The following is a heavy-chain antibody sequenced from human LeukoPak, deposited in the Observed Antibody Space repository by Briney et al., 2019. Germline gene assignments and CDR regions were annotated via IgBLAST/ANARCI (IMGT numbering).Heavy chain of an antibody. CDR1: GFTFSSYA. D-gene: IGHD3-10*01. CDR3: AKDYRFYYGSGSHLDY. V-gene: IGHV3-23*01. J-gene: IGHJ4*02. CDR2: ISGSGGST. Sequence: GGPLRLSCAASGFTFSSYAMSWVRQAPGKGLEWVSAISGSGGSTYYADSVKGRFTISRDNSKNTLYLQMNSLRAEDTAVYYCAKDYRFYYGSGSHLDYWGQGTLVTVSS.